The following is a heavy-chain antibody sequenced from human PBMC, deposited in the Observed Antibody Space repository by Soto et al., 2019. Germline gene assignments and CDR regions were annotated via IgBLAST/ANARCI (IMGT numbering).Heavy chain of an antibody. CDR1: GFTFSSYG. J-gene: IGHJ6*02. Sequence: QVQLVESGGGVVQPGRSLRLSCAASGFTFSSYGMHWVRQAPGKGLEWVAVISYDGSNKYYADSVKGRFTISRDNSKNTLYLQMNSLRAEDTAEYYCAKDCVPGGGEYYYYGMDVWGQGTPVTVSS. CDR2: ISYDGSNK. V-gene: IGHV3-30*18. D-gene: IGHD3-16*01. CDR3: AKDCVPGGGEYYYYGMDV.